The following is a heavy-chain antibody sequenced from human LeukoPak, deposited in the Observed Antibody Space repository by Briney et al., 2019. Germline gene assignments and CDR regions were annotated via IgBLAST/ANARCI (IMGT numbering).Heavy chain of an antibody. V-gene: IGHV3-74*01. CDR3: ARDGRNYYSGQPSDY. J-gene: IGHJ4*02. D-gene: IGHD3-10*01. CDR2: IHSDGSTT. CDR1: GFTFSSYW. Sequence: GGSLRLSCAASGFTFSSYWVHWVRQAPGKGLVWVSRIHSDGSTTNYADSVKGRFTISRDNAKNTLYLQMNGLRAEDTAVYYCARDGRNYYSGQPSDYWGQGTLVTVSS.